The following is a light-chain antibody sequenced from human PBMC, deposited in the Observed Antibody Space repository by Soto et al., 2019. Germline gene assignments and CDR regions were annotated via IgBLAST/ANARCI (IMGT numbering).Light chain of an antibody. CDR3: QQRSSWST. J-gene: IGKJ5*01. CDR1: QSVSSSF. Sequence: SVLTQAPGALSFSPGERATLSCRASQSVSSSFLAWYQQKPGQAPRLLIYDASNRATGIPTRFSGSGSGTDFTLTIGSIEPEDFALDYCQQRSSWSTFGLGTRLEIK. V-gene: IGKV3-11*01. CDR2: DAS.